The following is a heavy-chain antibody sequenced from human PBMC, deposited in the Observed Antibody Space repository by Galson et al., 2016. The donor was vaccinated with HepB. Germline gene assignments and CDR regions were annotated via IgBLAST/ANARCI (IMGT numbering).Heavy chain of an antibody. CDR2: ISYDGDTK. CDR3: ASDPRQWQRGYNYGFEY. V-gene: IGHV3-30*04. J-gene: IGHJ4*02. Sequence: SLRLSCAASGFTFSLFAIHWVRQAPGKGLEWVAVISYDGDTKYHADSVKGRFTISRDNSKNTLYLQMHRLRFEDAAVYYCASDPRQWQRGYNYGFEYWGQGTLVSVSS. CDR1: GFTFSLFA. D-gene: IGHD5-18*01.